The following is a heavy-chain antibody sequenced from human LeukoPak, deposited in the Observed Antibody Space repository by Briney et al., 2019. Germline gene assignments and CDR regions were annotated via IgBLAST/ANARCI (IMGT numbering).Heavy chain of an antibody. J-gene: IGHJ4*02. D-gene: IGHD6-19*01. CDR1: GGXFSVYY. CDR3: ARGGPGYSSFL. Sequence: SETLSLTCAVYGGXFSVYYWSWIRQPPGKGLEYIGEINHSGSTNYNPSLKSRVTISADTSKNQFSLILRSVTAADTAVYYCARGGPGYSSFLWGQGTLVSVSS. V-gene: IGHV4-34*01. CDR2: INHSGST.